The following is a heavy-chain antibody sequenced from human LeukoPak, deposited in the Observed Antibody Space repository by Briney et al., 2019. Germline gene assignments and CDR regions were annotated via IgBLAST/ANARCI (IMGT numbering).Heavy chain of an antibody. V-gene: IGHV4-30-2*01. J-gene: IGHJ6*03. CDR3: ARAWPHGYCSGGSCYRRYYYYMDV. CDR2: IYHSGST. D-gene: IGHD2-15*01. Sequence: SQTLSLTCTVSGGSISRGGYYWSWIRQPPGKGLEWIGYIYHSGSTYYNPSLKSRVTISVDRSKNQFSLKLSSVTAADTAVYYCARAWPHGYCSGGSCYRRYYYYMDVWGKGTTVTVSS. CDR1: GGSISRGGYY.